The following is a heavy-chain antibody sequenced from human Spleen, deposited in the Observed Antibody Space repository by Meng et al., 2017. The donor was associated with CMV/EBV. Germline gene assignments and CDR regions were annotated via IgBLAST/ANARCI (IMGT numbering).Heavy chain of an antibody. CDR2: IYYSGST. V-gene: IGHV4-61*01. CDR1: GCSVSSGSYY. Sequence: GSLRLSCTVSGCSVSSGSYYWSWIRQPPGKGLEWIGYIYYSGSTNYNPSLKSRVTISVDTSKNQFSLKLSSVTAADTAVYYCARGGTFGVVNWFDPWGQGTLVTVSS. D-gene: IGHD3-3*01. J-gene: IGHJ5*02. CDR3: ARGGTFGVVNWFDP.